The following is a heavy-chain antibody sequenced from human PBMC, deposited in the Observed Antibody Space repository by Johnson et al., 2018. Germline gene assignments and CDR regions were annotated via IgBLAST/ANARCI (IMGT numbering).Heavy chain of an antibody. CDR1: GGTFSSYA. V-gene: IGHV1-69*01. CDR2: IIPLFGTA. Sequence: QVQLVQSGAEVKKPGSSVKVSCKASGGTFSSYAISWVRQAPGQGLEWMGGIIPLFGTANYAQQFQGRVTITADESTATASMELSSRRSEDTAVYYCARDPVRDFGRGWFEPWGQGTLVTVSS. J-gene: IGHJ5*02. D-gene: IGHD3-9*01. CDR3: ARDPVRDFGRGWFEP.